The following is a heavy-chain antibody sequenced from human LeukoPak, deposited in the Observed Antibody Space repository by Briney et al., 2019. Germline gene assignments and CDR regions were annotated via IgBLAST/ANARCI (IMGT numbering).Heavy chain of an antibody. CDR3: ARDSGWLQQLILDY. Sequence: ASVKVSCKASGGTFSSYAISWVRQAPGQGLEWMGRIIPILGIANYAQKFQGRVTITADKSTSTAYMELSSLRSEDTAVYYCARDSGWLQQLILDYWGQGTLVTVSS. CDR2: IIPILGIA. J-gene: IGHJ4*02. CDR1: GGTFSSYA. D-gene: IGHD6-13*01. V-gene: IGHV1-69*04.